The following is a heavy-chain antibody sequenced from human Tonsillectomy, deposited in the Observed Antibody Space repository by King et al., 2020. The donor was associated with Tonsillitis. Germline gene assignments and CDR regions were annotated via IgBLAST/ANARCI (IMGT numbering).Heavy chain of an antibody. D-gene: IGHD4-17*01. CDR1: GDSIDSGPYY. Sequence: HVQLQESGPGLVKPSQTLSLTCTVSGDSIDSGPYYWNWIRQPAGKGLEWIGRISGSGSTNSNPSLKSRVTISVDTSKNQFSLKLNSVSAADTATYYCAREDFGDYPYWGQGTLVTVSS. CDR3: AREDFGDYPY. V-gene: IGHV4-61*02. J-gene: IGHJ4*02. CDR2: ISGSGST.